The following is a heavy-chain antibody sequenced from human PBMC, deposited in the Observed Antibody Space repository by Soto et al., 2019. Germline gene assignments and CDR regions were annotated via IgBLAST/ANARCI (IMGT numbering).Heavy chain of an antibody. CDR1: GGSISSNW. D-gene: IGHD6-19*01. J-gene: IGHJ6*02. CDR2: ISHVGST. Sequence: QVQLQESGPGLVKPSGTLSLTCVVSGGSISSNWWSWVRQPPGKGLEWIGEISHVGSTNYNPSLKSRDTISVDKSKNQFSLNLNSVTAADTAVYYCARVADGMDVWGRGTTVTVSS. CDR3: ARVADGMDV. V-gene: IGHV4-4*02.